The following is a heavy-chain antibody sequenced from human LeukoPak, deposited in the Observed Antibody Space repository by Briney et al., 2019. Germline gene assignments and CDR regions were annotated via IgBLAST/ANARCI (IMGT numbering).Heavy chain of an antibody. D-gene: IGHD6-13*01. CDR3: TRGGATSSWYWFF. J-gene: IGHJ4*02. Sequence: GGSLRLSYAASGFTFNSHWMTWVRQAPGKGPEWVASINKDGSEQYYVDSVKGRFTISRDNAKNSLSLQVSSLRAEDTAVYYCTRGGATSSWYWFFWGQGTLVTVSS. CDR1: GFTFNSHW. V-gene: IGHV3-7*01. CDR2: INKDGSEQ.